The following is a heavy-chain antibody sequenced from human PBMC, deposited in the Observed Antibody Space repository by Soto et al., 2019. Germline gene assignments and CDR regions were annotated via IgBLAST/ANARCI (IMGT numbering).Heavy chain of an antibody. D-gene: IGHD3-22*01. CDR1: GFTFTSSA. V-gene: IGHV1-58*01. Sequence: GASVKVSCKASGFTFTSSAVQWVRQARGQRLEWIGWIVVGSGNTNYAQKFQERVTITRDMSTSTAYMELSSLRSEDTAVYYCAADRSPSYYYDSTGAFDIWGQGTMVTVSS. J-gene: IGHJ3*02. CDR2: IVVGSGNT. CDR3: AADRSPSYYYDSTGAFDI.